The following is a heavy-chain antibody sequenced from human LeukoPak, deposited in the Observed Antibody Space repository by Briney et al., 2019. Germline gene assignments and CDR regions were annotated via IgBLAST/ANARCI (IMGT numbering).Heavy chain of an antibody. D-gene: IGHD2-2*01. V-gene: IGHV3-11*01. CDR1: GFTFSDYH. CDR3: ARAGSSFQVDY. J-gene: IGHJ4*02. CDR2: ISNSGSTI. Sequence: GGSLRLSCAASGFTFSDYHMSWIRQAPGKGLEWVSYISNSGSTIYYADSVKGRFTISRDNAKNSLYLQMNSLRAEDTAVYYCARAGSSFQVDYWGQGTLVTVSS.